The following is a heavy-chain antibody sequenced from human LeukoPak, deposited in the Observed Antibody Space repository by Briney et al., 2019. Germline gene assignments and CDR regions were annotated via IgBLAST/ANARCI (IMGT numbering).Heavy chain of an antibody. D-gene: IGHD3-22*01. V-gene: IGHV1-46*01. Sequence: ASVKFSCKASGYTVTSYYMPWVRQAPGQGLEWMGISNPSRGSTSYAQTLQGRVTITLDTSTITVYMELSSLRSEGTALYYCAGERSRGVLITKWFDPWGQGTLVTVSS. J-gene: IGHJ5*02. CDR2: SNPSRGST. CDR1: GYTVTSYY. CDR3: AGERSRGVLITKWFDP.